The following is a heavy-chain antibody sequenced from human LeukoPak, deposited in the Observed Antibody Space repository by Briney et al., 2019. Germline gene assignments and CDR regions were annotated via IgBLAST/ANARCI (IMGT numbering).Heavy chain of an antibody. CDR1: GGSISSYY. D-gene: IGHD3-22*01. J-gene: IGHJ4*02. Sequence: SETLSLTCTVSGGSISSYYWGWIRQPPGKGLEWIGYIFYSGSTNYNPSLESRITISMDTSKNQFSLRLSSVTAADTAVYYCARLYHVSSAYFLDYWGQGTLVTVSS. CDR2: IFYSGST. CDR3: ARLYHVSSAYFLDY. V-gene: IGHV4-59*08.